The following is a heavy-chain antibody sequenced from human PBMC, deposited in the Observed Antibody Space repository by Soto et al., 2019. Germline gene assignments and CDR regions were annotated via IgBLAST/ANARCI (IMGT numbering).Heavy chain of an antibody. V-gene: IGHV3-21*01. CDR1: GFTFSSYS. D-gene: IGHD1-26*01. J-gene: IGHJ1*01. Sequence: GGSLRLSCAASGFTFSSYSMNWVRQAPGKGLEWVSSISSSSSYIYYADSVKGRFTISRDNAKNSLYLQMNSLRAEDTAVYYCARDVAGRRRELPETRESRFPEYFQHWGQGTLVTVSS. CDR3: ARDVAGRRRELPETRESRFPEYFQH. CDR2: ISSSSSYI.